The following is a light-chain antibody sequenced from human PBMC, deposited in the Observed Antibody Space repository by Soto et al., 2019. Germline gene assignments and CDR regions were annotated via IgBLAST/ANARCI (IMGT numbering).Light chain of an antibody. CDR2: RIY. Sequence: ETLLPQSPGTLSLSPGERATLSCRASEALGRNYLAWYQQKPGQAPRLLIHRIYIQAAGIPDRFTGSASGTDYTLTISRLAPEDFAVYYCQQYDNGPQAFGQGTKVEIK. CDR3: QQYDNGPQA. J-gene: IGKJ1*01. CDR1: EALGRNY. V-gene: IGKV3-20*01.